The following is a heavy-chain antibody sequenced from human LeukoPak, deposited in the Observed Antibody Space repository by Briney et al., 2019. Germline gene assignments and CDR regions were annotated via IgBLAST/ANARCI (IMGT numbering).Heavy chain of an antibody. CDR2: FDPEDGET. V-gene: IGHV1-24*01. Sequence: ASVKVSCKVSGYTLTELSMHWVRQAPGKGLEWMGGFDPEDGETIYAQKFQGRVTITRDTSASTAYMELSSLRSEDTAVYYCARTGVYDSFYGMDVWGQGTTVTVSS. D-gene: IGHD3-3*01. CDR1: GYTLTELS. J-gene: IGHJ6*02. CDR3: ARTGVYDSFYGMDV.